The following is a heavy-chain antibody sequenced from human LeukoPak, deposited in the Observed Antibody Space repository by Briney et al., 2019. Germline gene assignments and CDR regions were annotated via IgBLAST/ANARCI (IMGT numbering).Heavy chain of an antibody. V-gene: IGHV4-59*08. CDR2: IYYSGST. CDR3: ARHGVGMVASYWYFDL. D-gene: IGHD5-12*01. CDR1: GGSISSYY. Sequence: SETLSLTCTVSGGSISSYYWSWFRQPPGKGLEWIGYIYYSGSTNYNPSLKSRGTISVDTSKNQFSLKLSSVTAADTAVYYCARHGVGMVASYWYFDLWGRGTLATVSS. J-gene: IGHJ2*01.